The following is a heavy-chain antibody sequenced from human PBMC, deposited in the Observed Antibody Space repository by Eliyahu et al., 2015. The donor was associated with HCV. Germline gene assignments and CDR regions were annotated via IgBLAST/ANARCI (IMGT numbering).Heavy chain of an antibody. V-gene: IGHV4-61*02. Sequence: PGLVKPSQTLSLTCTVXGGSISSGSYYWSWIRQPAGKGLEWIGRIYTSGSTNYNPSLKSRVTISVDTSKNQFSLKLSSVTAADTAVYYCARGHTYYYGSGSYYNPSDYWGQGTLVTVSS. CDR3: ARGHTYYYGSGSYYNPSDY. CDR2: IYTSGST. CDR1: GGSISSGSYY. D-gene: IGHD3-10*01. J-gene: IGHJ4*02.